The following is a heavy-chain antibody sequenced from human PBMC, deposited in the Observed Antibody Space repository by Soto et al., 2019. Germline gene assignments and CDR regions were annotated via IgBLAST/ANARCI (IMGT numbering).Heavy chain of an antibody. D-gene: IGHD5-18*01. CDR3: ARPRGYSYGFYYYGMDV. J-gene: IGHJ6*02. V-gene: IGHV1-69*06. Sequence: QVQLVQSGAEVKKPGSSEKVSCKASGGTFSSYAISWVRQAPGQGLEWMGGIIPIFGTANYAQKFQGRVTITVDKSTSTAYMELSSLRSEDTAVYYCARPRGYSYGFYYYGMDVWGQGTTVTVSS. CDR1: GGTFSSYA. CDR2: IIPIFGTA.